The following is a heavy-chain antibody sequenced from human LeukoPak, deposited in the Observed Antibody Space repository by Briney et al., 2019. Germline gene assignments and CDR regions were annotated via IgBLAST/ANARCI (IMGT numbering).Heavy chain of an antibody. Sequence: GESLKISCKGSGYTFSTFWIGWVRQMPGKGLEWMGIIYPGDSDTRYSPSFQGQVTISADKSISTAYLQWSSLKASDTAMYYCARRVYGDYLDYFDYWGQGTLVTVSS. CDR1: GYTFSTFW. CDR2: IYPGDSDT. CDR3: ARRVYGDYLDYFDY. V-gene: IGHV5-51*01. D-gene: IGHD4-17*01. J-gene: IGHJ4*02.